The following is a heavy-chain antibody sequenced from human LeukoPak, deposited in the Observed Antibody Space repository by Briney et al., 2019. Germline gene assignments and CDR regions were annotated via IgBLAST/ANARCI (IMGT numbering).Heavy chain of an antibody. D-gene: IGHD3-22*01. V-gene: IGHV4-61*02. Sequence: SQTLSLTCTVSGGSISSGSYYWSWIRQPAGQGLEYIGRMYTSGSTNYNPSLKSRVTISVDTSKNQFSLKLSSVTAADTAVYYCASQVVSLGWSLDYWGQGTLVTVSS. CDR1: GGSISSGSYY. CDR3: ASQVVSLGWSLDY. J-gene: IGHJ4*02. CDR2: MYTSGST.